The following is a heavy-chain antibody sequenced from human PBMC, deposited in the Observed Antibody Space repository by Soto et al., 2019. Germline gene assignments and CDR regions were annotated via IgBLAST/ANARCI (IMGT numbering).Heavy chain of an antibody. J-gene: IGHJ4*02. V-gene: IGHV3-30-3*01. Sequence: QVQLVESGGGVVQPGRSLRLSCAASGFTFNNYAMDWVRQAPGKGLEWVAVVSYDGSNKYYADSVKGRFTISRDNSKDTLYLQMNSLRAEDTAVFYCARTVTTVTTPYYFDYWGQGTLVTVSS. CDR3: ARTVTTVTTPYYFDY. CDR1: GFTFNNYA. CDR2: VSYDGSNK. D-gene: IGHD4-17*01.